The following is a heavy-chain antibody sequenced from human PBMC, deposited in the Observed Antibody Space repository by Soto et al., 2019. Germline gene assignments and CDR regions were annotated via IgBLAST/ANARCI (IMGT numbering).Heavy chain of an antibody. J-gene: IGHJ4*02. Sequence: QVQLVQSGAEMKKPGSSVKVSCQSSGGTFNTYAMNWVRQAPGQGPEWMGDISPMFGAANYAPKFQGRVTITADESTGTSYMQLSSLTSEDTALYFCAREVQVHTPAFVYWGREPWSPSLQ. CDR2: ISPMFGAA. CDR3: AREVQVHTPAFVY. CDR1: GGTFNTYA. V-gene: IGHV1-69*19. D-gene: IGHD3-10*01.